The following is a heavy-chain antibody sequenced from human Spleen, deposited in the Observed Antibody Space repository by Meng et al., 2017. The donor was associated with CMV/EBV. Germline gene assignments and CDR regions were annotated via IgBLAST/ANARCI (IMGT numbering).Heavy chain of an antibody. CDR1: GFTFSDAW. CDR3: TTATRGVTISGAINFYTDY. V-gene: IGHV3-15*01. J-gene: IGHJ4*02. Sequence: GGSLRLSCAASGFTFSDAWMSWVRQAPGKGLEWVGRIKTNTDGGTTDYGASVKGRSTVSRDDSKNTLYLQLNSLKTEDTAVYYCTTATRGVTISGAINFYTDYWGQGTLVTVSS. D-gene: IGHD3-3*01. CDR2: IKTNTDGGTT.